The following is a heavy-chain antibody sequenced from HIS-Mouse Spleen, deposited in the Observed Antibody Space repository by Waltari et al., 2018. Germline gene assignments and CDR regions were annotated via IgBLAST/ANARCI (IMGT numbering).Heavy chain of an antibody. CDR2: IYYSGST. CDR3: ARLAAAGTY. CDR1: GVSIRSSIYY. J-gene: IGHJ4*02. D-gene: IGHD6-13*01. Sequence: HLQLQESGPGLVKPSETLSLTCTVSGVSIRSSIYYWGWIRQPPGKGLEWIGSIYYSGSTYYHPSLKSRVTTSVDTSKNQFSLKLSSVTAAEPAVYYCARLAAAGTYWGQGTLVTVSS. V-gene: IGHV4-39*07.